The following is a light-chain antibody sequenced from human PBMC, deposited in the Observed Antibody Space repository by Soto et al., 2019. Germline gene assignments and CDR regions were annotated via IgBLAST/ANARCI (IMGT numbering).Light chain of an antibody. V-gene: IGLV2-14*01. CDR1: SSDVGGYNY. CDR2: DVS. J-gene: IGLJ1*01. Sequence: QSALTQPASVSGSPGQSITISCTGTSSDVGGYNYVSWYHQHPGKAPKVMIYDVSNRPSGVSDRFSGSKSGNTASLTISGLQAEDEADYYCSSYTSSNTYVFGTGTKLTVL. CDR3: SSYTSSNTYV.